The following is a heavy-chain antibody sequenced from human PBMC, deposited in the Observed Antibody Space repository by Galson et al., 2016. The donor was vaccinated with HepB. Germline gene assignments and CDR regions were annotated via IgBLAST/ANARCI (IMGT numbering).Heavy chain of an antibody. CDR3: ARGGLGFCSGGSCHKSPFDY. V-gene: IGHV3-33*01. CDR1: GFTFGDYA. Sequence: SLRLSCAVSGFTFGDYAMSWVRQAPGKGLEWVATTGYDGSHEYYADSVTGRFTISRDNPKKMVYLQMNSLRAEDTAVYQCARGGLGFCSGGSCHKSPFDYWGQGTLVTVSS. J-gene: IGHJ4*02. D-gene: IGHD2-15*01. CDR2: TGYDGSHE.